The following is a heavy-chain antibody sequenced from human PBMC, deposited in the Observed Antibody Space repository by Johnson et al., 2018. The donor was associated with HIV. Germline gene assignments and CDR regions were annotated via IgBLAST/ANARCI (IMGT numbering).Heavy chain of an antibody. CDR2: ISGSGGST. CDR1: GFTFSSYA. V-gene: IGHV3-23*04. Sequence: MLLVESGGGLVQPGGSLRLSCAASGFTFSSYAMSWVRQAPGKGLEWVSAISGSGGSTYYADSVKGRFTISRDNSKNTLYLQMNSLRAEDTAVYYCAKEDPYYYDSRDARGAFDIWGQGTMVTVSS. J-gene: IGHJ3*02. CDR3: AKEDPYYYDSRDARGAFDI. D-gene: IGHD3-22*01.